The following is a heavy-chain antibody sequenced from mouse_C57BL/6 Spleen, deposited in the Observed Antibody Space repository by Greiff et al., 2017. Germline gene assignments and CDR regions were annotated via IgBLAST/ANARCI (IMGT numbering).Heavy chain of an antibody. J-gene: IGHJ4*01. Sequence: EVQLVESGGGLVKPGGSLKLSCAASGFTFSDYGMHWVRQAPEKGLEWVAYISSGSSTIDYADTVKGRFTISRDNAKNTLFLQMTSLRSEDTAMYYCARPGQLRPPYAMDYWGQGTSVTVSS. CDR1: GFTFSDYG. CDR3: ARPGQLRPPYAMDY. V-gene: IGHV5-17*01. CDR2: ISSGSSTI. D-gene: IGHD3-2*02.